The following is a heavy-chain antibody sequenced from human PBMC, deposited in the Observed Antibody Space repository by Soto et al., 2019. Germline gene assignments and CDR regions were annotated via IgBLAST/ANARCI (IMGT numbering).Heavy chain of an antibody. CDR2: IYYSGST. V-gene: IGHV4-39*01. Sequence: QLQLQESGPGLVKPSETLSLTCTVSGGSISSSSYYWGWIRQPPGKGLEWIGSIYYSGSTYYNPSLNSRVTISVDTSKNQFSLKLSSVTAADTAVYYCARHVYSSSWYEFDYWGQGTLVTVSS. CDR1: GGSISSSSYY. D-gene: IGHD6-13*01. J-gene: IGHJ4*02. CDR3: ARHVYSSSWYEFDY.